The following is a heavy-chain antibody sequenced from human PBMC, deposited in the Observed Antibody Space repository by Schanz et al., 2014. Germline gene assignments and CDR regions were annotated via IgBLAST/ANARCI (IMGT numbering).Heavy chain of an antibody. CDR1: GGSVSSGGDY. CDR2: VYTSGST. D-gene: IGHD2-8*02. CDR3: ARDSLRGATGGYGMDV. V-gene: IGHV4-61*02. Sequence: QVQLQESGPGLVKPSQTLSLTCTVSGGSVSSGGDYWSWIRQHPGKGLEWIGRVYTSGSTNYNPALKSRVAISVDKSKNQFALKVRSVTAADTAVYYCARDSLRGATGGYGMDVWGQGTTVTVSS. J-gene: IGHJ6*02.